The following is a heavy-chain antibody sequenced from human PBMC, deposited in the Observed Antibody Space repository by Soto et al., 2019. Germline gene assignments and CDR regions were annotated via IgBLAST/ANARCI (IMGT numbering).Heavy chain of an antibody. CDR3: TRDASIRGVNSDAFDI. V-gene: IGHV1-46*03. Sequence: QVQLVQSGAEVKEPGTSVKVSCKASGYTFSSYFMHWARQAPGRGLEWMGMINPSGGGTSYTQKFQGRVTMTRDTSTSTVYMELSSLRTEDTAFYYCTRDASIRGVNSDAFDIWGQGTMVTVSS. CDR2: INPSGGGT. CDR1: GYTFSSYF. J-gene: IGHJ3*02. D-gene: IGHD3-10*01.